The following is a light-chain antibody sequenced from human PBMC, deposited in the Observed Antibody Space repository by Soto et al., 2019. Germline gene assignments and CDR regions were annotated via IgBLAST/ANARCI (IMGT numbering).Light chain of an antibody. J-gene: IGKJ5*01. CDR3: QQYTTYPYT. Sequence: DIQMTQSPSTLSASVGDRVTITCRASQSVTNWLAWYQQKPGKAPNLLIYDASRLQSGIPSRFSGSGSGTKFTLTISSLQPDDFATYYCQQYTTYPYTFGQGTRLEIK. V-gene: IGKV1-5*01. CDR1: QSVTNW. CDR2: DAS.